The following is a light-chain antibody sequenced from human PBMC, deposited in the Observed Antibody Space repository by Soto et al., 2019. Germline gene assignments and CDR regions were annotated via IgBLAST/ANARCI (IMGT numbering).Light chain of an antibody. CDR1: QNVDSNY. CDR2: GAS. J-gene: IGKJ5*01. CDR3: QKYGTPRSVT. V-gene: IGKV3-20*01. Sequence: ESVLTQSPGTLSLSPGEEATLSCRASQNVDSNYLAWYQQKPGQTPRLIIYGASGRADGILHRFSGSGFGTDFTLTISKVEPEDFAVYYCQKYGTPRSVTFGQGTRLEIK.